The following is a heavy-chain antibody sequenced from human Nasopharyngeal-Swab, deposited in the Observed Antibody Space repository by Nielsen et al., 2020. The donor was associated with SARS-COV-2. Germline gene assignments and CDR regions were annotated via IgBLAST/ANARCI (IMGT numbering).Heavy chain of an antibody. CDR3: ARESERWFDP. Sequence: ASVKVSCKTSGYTFSSYYVHWVRQAPGQGLEWMGRINPNSGGTNYAQKFQGRVTMTRDTSISTAYMELSRLRSDDTAVYYCARESERWFDPWGQGTLVTVSS. V-gene: IGHV1-2*06. CDR1: GYTFSSYY. J-gene: IGHJ5*02. D-gene: IGHD1-1*01. CDR2: INPNSGGT.